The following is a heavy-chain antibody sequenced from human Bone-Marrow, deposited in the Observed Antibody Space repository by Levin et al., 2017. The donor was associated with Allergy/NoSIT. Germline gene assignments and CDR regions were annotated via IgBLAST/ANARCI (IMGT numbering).Heavy chain of an antibody. D-gene: IGHD3-22*01. CDR2: ISYDGSNK. CDR1: GFTFSSYA. Sequence: GESLKISCAASGFTFSSYAMHWVRQAPGKGLEWVAVISYDGSNKYYADSVKGRFTISRDNSKNTLYLQMNSLRAEDTAVYYCARGGWLLSNYYYYYGMDVWGQGTTVTVSS. CDR3: ARGGWLLSNYYYYYGMDV. J-gene: IGHJ6*02. V-gene: IGHV3-30-3*01.